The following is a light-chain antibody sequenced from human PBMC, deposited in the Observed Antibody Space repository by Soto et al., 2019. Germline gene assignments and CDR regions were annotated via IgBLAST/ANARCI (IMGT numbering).Light chain of an antibody. Sequence: QSVLTQPASVSGSPGQSITISCTGTSSDVGAYNYVSWYQQHPGKAPKLMIFEVINRPSGISNRFSGSKSGNTASLTISGLQADDEADYYCSSYTGNHINTVVFGGGTKVPVL. CDR1: SSDVGAYNY. V-gene: IGLV2-14*01. CDR3: SSYTGNHINTVV. CDR2: EVI. J-gene: IGLJ2*01.